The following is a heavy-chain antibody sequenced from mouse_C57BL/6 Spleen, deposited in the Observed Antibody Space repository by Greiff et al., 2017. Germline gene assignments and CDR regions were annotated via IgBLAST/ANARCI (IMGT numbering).Heavy chain of an antibody. CDR1: GYSFTGYY. CDR3: ARERYFDY. J-gene: IGHJ2*01. Sequence: EVHLVESGPELVKPGASVKISCKASGYSFTGYYMNWVKQSPEKSLEWIGEINPSTGGTTYNQKFKAKATLTVDKSSSTAYMQLKSLTSEDSAVYYCARERYFDYWGQGTTLTVSS. V-gene: IGHV1-42*01. CDR2: INPSTGGT.